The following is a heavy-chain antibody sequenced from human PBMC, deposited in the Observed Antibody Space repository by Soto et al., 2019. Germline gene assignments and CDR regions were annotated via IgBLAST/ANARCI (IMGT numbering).Heavy chain of an antibody. D-gene: IGHD2-15*01. V-gene: IGHV3-53*04. J-gene: IGHJ4*02. CDR3: AKDQGYCSGGSCYTVFDY. CDR2: IYSGGST. Sequence: GGSLRLSCAASGFTVSSNYMSWVRQAPGKGLEWVSVIYSGGSTYYADSVKGRFTISRHNSKNTLYLQMNSLRAEDTAVYYCAKDQGYCSGGSCYTVFDYWGQGTLVTVSS. CDR1: GFTVSSNY.